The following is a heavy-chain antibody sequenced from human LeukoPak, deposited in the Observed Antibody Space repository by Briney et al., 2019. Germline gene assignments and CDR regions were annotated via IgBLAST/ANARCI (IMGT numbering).Heavy chain of an antibody. D-gene: IGHD3-10*01. CDR2: ISSSSSTI. V-gene: IGHV3-48*04. Sequence: PGGSLRLSCAASGFTFSSYSMNWVRQAPGKGLEWVSYISSSSSTIYYADSVKGRFTISRDNAKNSLYLQMNSLRAEDTAVYYCARDSPRARLYGSGSYSPWGQGTLVTVSS. CDR3: ARDSPRARLYGSGSYSP. CDR1: GFTFSSYS. J-gene: IGHJ5*02.